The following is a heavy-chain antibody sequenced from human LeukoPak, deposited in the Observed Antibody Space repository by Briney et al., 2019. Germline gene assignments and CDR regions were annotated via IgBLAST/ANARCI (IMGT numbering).Heavy chain of an antibody. V-gene: IGHV3-48*04. Sequence: GGSLRLSSAASGFIFSDYNMNWVRQAPGKGLEWVSYIHYGGNITYYADSVKGRFTISRDSAKNSLDLQMNSLRAEDTAVYYCARDSYYYMDVWGKGTTVTVSS. CDR2: IHYGGNIT. J-gene: IGHJ6*03. CDR3: ARDSYYYMDV. CDR1: GFIFSDYN.